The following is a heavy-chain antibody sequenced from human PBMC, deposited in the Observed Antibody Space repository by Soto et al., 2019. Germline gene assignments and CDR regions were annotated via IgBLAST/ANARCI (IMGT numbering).Heavy chain of an antibody. D-gene: IGHD3-3*01. CDR1: GFSFSSFG. V-gene: IGHV3-30*18. CDR2: MSYDGSKI. Sequence: GGSLRLSCAASGFSFSSFGFHWVRQAPGKGLEWVAVMSYDGSKIYYADSVKGRFTISRDNSKNTLYLQMNSLRAEDTAVYYCAKDRYYEDYYNYYMDVWGKGTTVTVSS. CDR3: AKDRYYEDYYNYYMDV. J-gene: IGHJ6*03.